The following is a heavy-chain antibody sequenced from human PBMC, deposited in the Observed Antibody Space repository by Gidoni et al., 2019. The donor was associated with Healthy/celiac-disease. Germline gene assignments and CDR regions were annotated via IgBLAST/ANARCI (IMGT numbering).Heavy chain of an antibody. V-gene: IGHV3-30*03. Sequence: QVQLVESGGGVVQPGRSLSPACAASGFTFSSYGMHWVRQAPGKGLEWVAVISYDGSNKYYADSVKGRFTISRDNSKNTLYLQMNSLRAEDTAVYYCARERYSSSWPTSWFDPWGQGTLVTVSS. CDR1: GFTFSSYG. J-gene: IGHJ5*02. CDR2: ISYDGSNK. CDR3: ARERYSSSWPTSWFDP. D-gene: IGHD6-13*01.